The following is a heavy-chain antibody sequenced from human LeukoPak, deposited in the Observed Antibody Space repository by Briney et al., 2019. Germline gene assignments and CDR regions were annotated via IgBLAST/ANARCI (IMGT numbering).Heavy chain of an antibody. Sequence: PSETLSLTCTVSSGSINNYYWSWIRQPPGKGLEWIGYIYYSGSTNYNPSLKSQVTVSVDTSKNQFSLRLSSVTAADTAVYYCAGYKRIPLDYWGQGTLVTVSS. CDR1: SGSINNYY. CDR3: AGYKRIPLDY. D-gene: IGHD5-24*01. J-gene: IGHJ4*02. V-gene: IGHV4-59*01. CDR2: IYYSGST.